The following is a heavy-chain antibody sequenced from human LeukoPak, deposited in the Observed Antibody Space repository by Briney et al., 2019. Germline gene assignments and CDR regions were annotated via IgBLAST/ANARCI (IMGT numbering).Heavy chain of an antibody. D-gene: IGHD3-10*02. CDR2: INPSGGST. CDR1: GYTFTSYY. CDR3: ARDLFGESDDY. V-gene: IGHV1-46*01. J-gene: IGHJ4*02. Sequence: GASVKVSCKASGYTFTSYYMHWVRQAPGQGLEWMGIINPSGGSTSYAQKFQGRVTMTRDTSISTAYMELSRLRSDDTAVYYCARDLFGESDDYWGQGTLVTVSS.